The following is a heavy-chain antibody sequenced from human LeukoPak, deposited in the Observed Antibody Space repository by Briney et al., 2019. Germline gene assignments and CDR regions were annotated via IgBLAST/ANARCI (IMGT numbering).Heavy chain of an antibody. CDR1: GFTFSSYN. Sequence: GGSLRLSCTGSGFTFSSYNMNWVRQAPGKGLEWVSTITSTSTYIAYADSVKGRFTISRDNTDNSVYLQMNSLRADDTPIYYCAKERPHGMDVWGQGTSVTVSS. D-gene: IGHD6-6*01. J-gene: IGHJ6*02. CDR3: AKERPHGMDV. V-gene: IGHV3-21*01. CDR2: ITSTSTYI.